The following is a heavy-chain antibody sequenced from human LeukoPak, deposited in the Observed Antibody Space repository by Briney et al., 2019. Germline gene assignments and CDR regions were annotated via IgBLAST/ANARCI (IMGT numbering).Heavy chain of an antibody. V-gene: IGHV3-23*01. Sequence: PGGSLRLSCAASGFTFSSYAMSWVRQAPGKGLEWVSAISGSGGSTYYADSVKGRFTISRDNSNNTLYLQMNSLRAEDTAVYYCANVYYFGSGTYESRYFDYWGQGTLVTVSS. J-gene: IGHJ4*02. D-gene: IGHD3-10*01. CDR2: ISGSGGST. CDR1: GFTFSSYA. CDR3: ANVYYFGSGTYESRYFDY.